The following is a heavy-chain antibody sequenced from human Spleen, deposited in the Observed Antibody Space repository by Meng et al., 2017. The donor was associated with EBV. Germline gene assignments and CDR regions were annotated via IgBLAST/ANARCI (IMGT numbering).Heavy chain of an antibody. D-gene: IGHD6-13*01. CDR3: ARGKASAAGNDY. CDR2: INLSGST. V-gene: IGHV4-34*01. CDR1: GGSFSGYY. Sequence: QVQLQQWGAGLLKPSETLSLPCAVYGGSFSGYYWSWIRQPPGKGLEWIGEINLSGSTNYNPSLKSRITISVDTSNNQFSLKLSSVTAADTAVYYCARGKASAAGNDYWGQGTLVTFSS. J-gene: IGHJ4*02.